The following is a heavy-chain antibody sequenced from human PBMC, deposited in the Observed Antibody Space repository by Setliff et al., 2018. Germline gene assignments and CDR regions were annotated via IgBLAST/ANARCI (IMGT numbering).Heavy chain of an antibody. D-gene: IGHD3-3*01. J-gene: IGHJ4*02. CDR2: INHSGST. Sequence: SETLSLTCAVYGGSFSGYYWSWIRQPPGKGLEWIGEINHSGSTNYNPSLKSRVTISVDTSKNQFSLKLSSVTAADTAVYYCARVRYVFWGGSIDYWGQGTLVTVSS. V-gene: IGHV4-34*01. CDR3: ARVRYVFWGGSIDY. CDR1: GGSFSGYY.